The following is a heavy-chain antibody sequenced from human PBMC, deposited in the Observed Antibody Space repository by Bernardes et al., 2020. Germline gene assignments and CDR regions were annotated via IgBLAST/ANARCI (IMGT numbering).Heavy chain of an antibody. J-gene: IGHJ5*02. D-gene: IGHD3-9*01. CDR1: GGSFSGYY. CDR3: ARGATLRYFDWRYKNWFDP. Sequence: SETLSLTCAVYGGSFSGYYWSWIRQPPGKGLEWIGEINHSGSTNYNPSLKSRVTISVDTSKNQFSLKLSSVTAADTAVYYCARGATLRYFDWRYKNWFDPWGQGTLVTVSS. V-gene: IGHV4-34*01. CDR2: INHSGST.